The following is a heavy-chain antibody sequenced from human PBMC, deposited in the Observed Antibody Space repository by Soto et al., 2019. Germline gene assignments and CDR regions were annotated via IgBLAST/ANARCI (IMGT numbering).Heavy chain of an antibody. CDR1: GYTFSNFA. V-gene: IGHV1-69*04. CDR3: ANRGYSYGFVIY. J-gene: IGHJ4*02. Sequence: SVKVSCKASGYTFSNFAMHWVRQAPGQGLEWMGRIIPMLGIANYAQKFQGRVTITADKSTSTAYMELSSLRSEDTAVYYCANRGYSYGFVIYWGQGTLVTVSS. D-gene: IGHD5-18*01. CDR2: IIPMLGIA.